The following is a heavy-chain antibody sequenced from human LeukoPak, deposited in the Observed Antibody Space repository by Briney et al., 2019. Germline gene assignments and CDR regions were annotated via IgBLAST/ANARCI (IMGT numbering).Heavy chain of an antibody. V-gene: IGHV1-46*01. CDR1: GYTFTSYD. Sequence: ASVKVSCKASGYTFTSYDINWVRQAPGQGLEWMGIINPSGGSTSYAQKFQGRVTMTRDMSTSTVYMELSSLRSEDTAVYYCARSEWWYQRENWFDPWGQGTLVTVSS. CDR2: INPSGGST. J-gene: IGHJ5*02. CDR3: ARSEWWYQRENWFDP. D-gene: IGHD2-15*01.